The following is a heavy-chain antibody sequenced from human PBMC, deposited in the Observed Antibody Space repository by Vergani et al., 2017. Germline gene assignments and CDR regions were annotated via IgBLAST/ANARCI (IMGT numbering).Heavy chain of an antibody. CDR2: IIPILGIA. CDR3: AGETTVTTRAGAFDI. V-gene: IGHV1-69*04. CDR1: GGTFSSYA. J-gene: IGHJ3*02. D-gene: IGHD4-17*01. Sequence: QVQLVQSGAEVKKPGSSVKVSCKASGGTFSSYAISWVRQAPGQGLEWMGRIIPILGIANYAQKFQGRVTITADKSTSTAYMELSSLRSEDTAVYYCAGETTVTTRAGAFDIWGQGTMVTVSS.